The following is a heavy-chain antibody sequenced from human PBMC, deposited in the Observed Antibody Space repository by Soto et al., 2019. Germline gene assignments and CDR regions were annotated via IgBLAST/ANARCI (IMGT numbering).Heavy chain of an antibody. CDR2: IIPIFGTT. CDR1: GGTFSSYA. J-gene: IGHJ4*02. CDR3: ARGSSSGPYFDY. Sequence: QVQLVQSGAEVKKPGSSVKVSCKASGGTFSSYAISWVRQAPGQGLEWMGRIIPIFGTTNYAQRFQGRVTITADPSTNTAYLELSSLRSEDTAVYFCARGSSSGPYFDYWGQGTLVPVSS. V-gene: IGHV1-69*15. D-gene: IGHD6-13*01.